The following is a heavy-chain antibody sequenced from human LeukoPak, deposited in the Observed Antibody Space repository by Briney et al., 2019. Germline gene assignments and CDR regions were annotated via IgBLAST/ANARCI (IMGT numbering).Heavy chain of an antibody. CDR2: INHSGST. Sequence: SETLSLTCAVYGGSFSGYYWSWIRQPPGKGLEWIGEINHSGSTNYNPSLKSRVTISVDTSKNQFSLKLSSVTAADTAVYYCARDHLGYCSGGSCWPDAFDIWGQGTVVTVSS. D-gene: IGHD2-15*01. J-gene: IGHJ3*02. CDR3: ARDHLGYCSGGSCWPDAFDI. V-gene: IGHV4-34*01. CDR1: GGSFSGYY.